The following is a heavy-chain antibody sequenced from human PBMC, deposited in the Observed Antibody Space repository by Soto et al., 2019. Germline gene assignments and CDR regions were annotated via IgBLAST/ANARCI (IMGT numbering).Heavy chain of an antibody. CDR1: GFTFSDYY. Sequence: GGSLRLSCAASGFTFSDYYMSWIRQAPGKGLEWVSYISSSGSTIYYADSVKGRFTISRDNAKNSLYLQMNSLRAEDTAVYYCARDKEKYSSSAYYYYGMDVWGQGTTVTVSS. CDR3: ARDKEKYSSSAYYYYGMDV. J-gene: IGHJ6*02. D-gene: IGHD6-6*01. CDR2: ISSSGSTI. V-gene: IGHV3-11*01.